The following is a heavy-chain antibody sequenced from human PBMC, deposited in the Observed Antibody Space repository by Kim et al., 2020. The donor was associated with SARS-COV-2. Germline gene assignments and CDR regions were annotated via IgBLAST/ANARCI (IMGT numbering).Heavy chain of an antibody. CDR1: GGSISSGGYY. CDR3: AREERGYSYGYSDYFDD. CDR2: IYYSGST. D-gene: IGHD5-18*01. V-gene: IGHV4-31*03. Sequence: SETLSLTCTVSGGSISSGGYYCSWLLQHPVKGLEWIWYIYYSGSTYYNPSLKSRVTISVDKSKNQFSLKLSSVTAADTAVDYCAREERGYSYGYSDYFDDWGQGTLVTVSS. J-gene: IGHJ4*02.